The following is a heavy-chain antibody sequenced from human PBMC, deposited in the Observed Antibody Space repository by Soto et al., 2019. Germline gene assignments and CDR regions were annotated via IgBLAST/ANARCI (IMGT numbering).Heavy chain of an antibody. V-gene: IGHV3-33*08. CDR2: IRYHGDKE. CDR3: TTDIGDSCDEIWYSAL. CDR1: GFTFSTCG. J-gene: IGHJ2*01. D-gene: IGHD3-22*01. Sequence: QVQLVESGGGVVQPGRSLRLSCAASGFTFSTCGMHWVRQAPGKGLEWVALIRYHGDKEYYADSVKGRFTISRDNSKNTLYLEMNSLRAEDTAVYYCTTDIGDSCDEIWYSALWGRGTLVTVSS.